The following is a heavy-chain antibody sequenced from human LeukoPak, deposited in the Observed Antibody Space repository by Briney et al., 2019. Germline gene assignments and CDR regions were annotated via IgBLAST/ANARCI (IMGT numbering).Heavy chain of an antibody. J-gene: IGHJ4*02. V-gene: IGHV4-4*07. D-gene: IGHD3-10*01. CDR1: GGSISSYS. CDR2: IYTSGST. CDR3: AGLYYYGSGSSFDY. Sequence: SETLSLTCTVSGGSISSYSWSWILQPAGKGLEWIGRIYTSGSTNYNPSLKSRVTISVNTSNNQFSLKLSSVTAADTAVYYCAGLYYYGSGSSFDYWGQGTMVTVSS.